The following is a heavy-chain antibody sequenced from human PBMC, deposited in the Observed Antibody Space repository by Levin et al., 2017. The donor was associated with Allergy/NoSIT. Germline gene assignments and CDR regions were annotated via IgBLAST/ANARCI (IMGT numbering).Heavy chain of an antibody. CDR3: ATVARAYGDYEFYGMDV. V-gene: IGHV1-24*01. Sequence: GASVKVSCKVFGYNLTELSMHWVRQAPGKGLEWMGGFDPEDGETIYAQKFHGRVTMTEDTSTDTAYMELSSLRSEDTAVYYCATVARAYGDYEFYGMDVWGQGTTVTVSS. D-gene: IGHD4-17*01. CDR2: FDPEDGET. J-gene: IGHJ6*02. CDR1: GYNLTELS.